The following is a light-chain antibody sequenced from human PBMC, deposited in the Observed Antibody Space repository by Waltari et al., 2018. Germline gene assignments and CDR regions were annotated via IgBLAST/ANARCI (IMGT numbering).Light chain of an antibody. J-gene: IGLJ3*02. CDR2: GVS. CDR1: GSDIGGFNY. V-gene: IGLV2-14*03. CDR3: CSYTTTTTWV. Sequence: QSALTQPASVSGSPGQSITISCSGTGSDIGGFNYVSWYQQRPGKAPTLLIYGVSQRPSGVSDRFSGSKSGNRASLTISGLQAEDDSDYYCCSYTTTTTWVFGGGTKLTVL.